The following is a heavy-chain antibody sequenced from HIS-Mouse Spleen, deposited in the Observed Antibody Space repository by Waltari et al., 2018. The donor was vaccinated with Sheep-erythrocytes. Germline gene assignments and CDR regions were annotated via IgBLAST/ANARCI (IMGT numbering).Heavy chain of an antibody. CDR3: ARGYCSSTSCYGYFQH. CDR2: IIPILGIA. D-gene: IGHD2-2*01. Sequence: QVQLVQSGAEVKKPGSSVKVSCKASGGTFSSYAISWVRQAPGQGLEWMGRIIPILGIANYAQKFQGRVTITADKSTSTAYMELSSLRSEDTAVYYCARGYCSSTSCYGYFQHWGQGTLVTVSS. J-gene: IGHJ1*01. V-gene: IGHV1-69*04. CDR1: GGTFSSYA.